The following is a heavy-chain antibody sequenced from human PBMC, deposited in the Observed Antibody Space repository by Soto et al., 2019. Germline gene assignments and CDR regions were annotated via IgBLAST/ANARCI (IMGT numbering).Heavy chain of an antibody. V-gene: IGHV1-24*01. D-gene: IGHD2-8*02. CDR1: GYTFTSYA. Sequence: AASVKVSCKASGYTFTSYAMHWVRQAPGQRLEWMGGFDPKDGKVVYAQTLAARVTMTEDTATDTVYMELESLTSEDTAVYHCATVRGVGRYWFDTWGPGILVTVSS. J-gene: IGHJ5*02. CDR2: FDPKDGKV. CDR3: ATVRGVGRYWFDT.